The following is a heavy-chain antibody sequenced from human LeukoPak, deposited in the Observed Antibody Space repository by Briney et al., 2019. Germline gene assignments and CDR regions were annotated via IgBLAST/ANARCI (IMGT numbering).Heavy chain of an antibody. CDR3: ARGGYCSGGSCSTNWFDP. CDR1: GYSISSGYY. J-gene: IGHJ5*02. Sequence: PSETLSLTCTVSGYSISSGYYWGWIRQPPGKGLEWIGSIYHSGSTYYNPSLKSRVTISVDTSKNQFSLKLSSVTAADTAVYYCARGGYCSGGSCSTNWFDPWGQGTLVTVSS. D-gene: IGHD2-15*01. V-gene: IGHV4-38-2*02. CDR2: IYHSGST.